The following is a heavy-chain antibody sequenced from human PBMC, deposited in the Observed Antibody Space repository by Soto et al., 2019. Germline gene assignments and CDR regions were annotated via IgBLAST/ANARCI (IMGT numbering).Heavy chain of an antibody. CDR3: GRGAYGDPVHS. V-gene: IGHV3-74*01. J-gene: IGHJ4*02. D-gene: IGHD4-17*01. CDR1: AVTLRNYW. Sequence: GGSLRLSCTAPAVTLRNYWMHWARQAPGKGLVWVSRINPEETTISYADSVRGRFTISRDNARDTVFLQMNSLGVEDTAVYYCGRGAYGDPVHSSGAGTIVTVSS. CDR2: INPEETTI.